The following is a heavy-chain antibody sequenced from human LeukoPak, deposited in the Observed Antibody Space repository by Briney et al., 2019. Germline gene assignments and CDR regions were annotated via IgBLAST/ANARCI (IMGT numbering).Heavy chain of an antibody. CDR2: IRQDGSEE. V-gene: IGHV3-7*01. CDR3: ARAGYYGDDAFDL. CDR1: GFTIGSYW. J-gene: IGHJ3*01. Sequence: PGGSLRLSCAGSGFTIGSYWMSWVRQAPGKGLEWVANIRQDGSEEHYVDSVKGRLTISRDNAKNALYLQMNSLRAEDTGIYYCARAGYYGDDAFDLWGQGTMVTVFS. D-gene: IGHD2/OR15-2a*01.